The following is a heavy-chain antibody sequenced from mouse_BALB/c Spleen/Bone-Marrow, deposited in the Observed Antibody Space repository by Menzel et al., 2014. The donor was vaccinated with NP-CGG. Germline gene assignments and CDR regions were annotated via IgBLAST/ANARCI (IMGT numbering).Heavy chain of an antibody. CDR3: ARKYGDY. D-gene: IGHD2-10*02. Sequence: QVVESGAELVRPGSSVKISCKASGYPFSSYWMNWVKQRPGQGLEWIGQIYPGDGETNYNGKFKGNATLTADKSSSTAYMQLISLTSEDSAVYFCARKYGDYWGQGTTLTVSS. V-gene: IGHV1-80*01. CDR1: GYPFSSYW. CDR2: IYPGDGET. J-gene: IGHJ2*01.